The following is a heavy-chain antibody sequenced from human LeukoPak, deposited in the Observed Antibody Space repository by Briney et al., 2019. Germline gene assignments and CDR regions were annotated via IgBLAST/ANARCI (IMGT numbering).Heavy chain of an antibody. J-gene: IGHJ4*02. Sequence: SETLSLTCNVSGGSISGYYWSWIRQPAGKGLEWIGRIYSSGTTNYNPSLKSRLPMSVDTSKNQFSLELSSVTAADTAVYFCARGGGRQLATSHSYFDYWDQGILVPVSS. D-gene: IGHD2-15*01. CDR1: GGSISGYY. V-gene: IGHV4-4*07. CDR3: ARGGGRQLATSHSYFDY. CDR2: IYSSGTT.